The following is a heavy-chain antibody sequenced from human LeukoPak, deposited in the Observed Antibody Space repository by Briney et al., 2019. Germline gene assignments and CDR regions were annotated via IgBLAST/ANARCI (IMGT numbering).Heavy chain of an antibody. J-gene: IGHJ4*02. CDR2: ISAYNGNT. Sequence: ASVKVSCKASGYTFTSYGISWVRQAPGQGLEWMGWISAYNGNTNYAQKLQGRVTMTTDTSTSTAYMELRSLRSDDTAVYYCARVPPGAVAGEWRLDYWGQGTLVTVSS. D-gene: IGHD6-19*01. CDR3: ARVPPGAVAGEWRLDY. CDR1: GYTFTSYG. V-gene: IGHV1-18*01.